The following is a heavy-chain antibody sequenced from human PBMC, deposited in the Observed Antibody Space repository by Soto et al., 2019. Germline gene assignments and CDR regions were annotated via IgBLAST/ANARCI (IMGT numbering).Heavy chain of an antibody. J-gene: IGHJ4*02. CDR3: ARDRGDSGSPHFDY. D-gene: IGHD3-10*01. Sequence: SATLSLTCTVSGGSISSYYWSWIRQPPGKGLEWIGYIYYSGSTNYNPSLKSRVTISVDTSKNQFSLKLSSVTAADTAVYYCARDRGDSGSPHFDYWGQGTLVTVSS. V-gene: IGHV4-59*01. CDR2: IYYSGST. CDR1: GGSISSYY.